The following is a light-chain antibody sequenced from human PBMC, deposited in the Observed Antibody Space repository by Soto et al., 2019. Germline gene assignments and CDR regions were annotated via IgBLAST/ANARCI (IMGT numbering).Light chain of an antibody. CDR1: QGISNS. V-gene: IGKV1-27*01. CDR3: PKYNSAPQT. CDR2: AAS. J-gene: IGKJ1*01. Sequence: DIQMTQSPSSLSASVGDRVTITCRASQGISNSLAWYQQKPGKVPKLLIYAASTLQSGVPSQFSGSGSVTDFTLTISSLQPEDVATYYCPKYNSAPQTFGQGTKVEIQ.